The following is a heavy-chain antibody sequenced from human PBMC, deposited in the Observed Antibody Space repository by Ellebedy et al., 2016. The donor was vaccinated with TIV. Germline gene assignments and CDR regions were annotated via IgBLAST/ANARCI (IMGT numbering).Heavy chain of an antibody. CDR2: ISAYTGET. V-gene: IGHV1-18*01. CDR3: ARDMVQGMVARYLWFDY. Sequence: ASVKVSCKASGYTFNSYSISWVRQAPGQGPEWMGWISAYTGETRYSQKYQGRVTLTTDTSTTTAYMELRSLRSDDAAVYFCARDMVQGMVARYLWFDYWGQGTLVTVYS. CDR1: GYTFNSYS. D-gene: IGHD5-12*01. J-gene: IGHJ4*02.